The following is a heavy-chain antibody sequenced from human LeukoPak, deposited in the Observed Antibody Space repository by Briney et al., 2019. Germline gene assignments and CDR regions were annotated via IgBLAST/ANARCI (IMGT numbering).Heavy chain of an antibody. CDR3: ARDPPSDY. CDR1: GFTFSDYY. Sequence: AGGSLRLSCAASGFTFSDYYMDWVRQAPGKGLEWVGRTRNKANSDTTEYAASVKGRFTISRDDSKNSLYLQMNSLKTEDTAMYYCARDPPSDYWGQGTLVTVSS. V-gene: IGHV3-72*01. J-gene: IGHJ4*02. CDR2: TRNKANSDTT.